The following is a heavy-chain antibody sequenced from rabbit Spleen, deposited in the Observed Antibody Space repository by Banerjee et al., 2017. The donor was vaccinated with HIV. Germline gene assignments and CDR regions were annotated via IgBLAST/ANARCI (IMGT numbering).Heavy chain of an antibody. D-gene: IGHD6-1*01. Sequence: QLKESGGGLVQPGGSLKLSCKASGFDFSSYYMSWVRQAPGKGLEWIGIIYAGKGSTDYASWVNGRFTISSDNAQNTVDLQMNSLTAADTATYFCARAGYAGFGYANFRDYYGMDLWGQGTLVTVS. V-gene: IGHV1S7*01. J-gene: IGHJ6*01. CDR3: ARAGYAGFGYANFRDYYGMDL. CDR1: GFDFSSYY. CDR2: IYAGKGST.